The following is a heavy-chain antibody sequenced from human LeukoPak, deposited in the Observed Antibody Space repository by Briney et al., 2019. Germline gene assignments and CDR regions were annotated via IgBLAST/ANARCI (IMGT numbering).Heavy chain of an antibody. Sequence: ASVKVSCRASGGTFSSYAISWVRQAPGQGLEWMGRIIPILGIANYAQKFQGRVTITADKSTSTAYMELSSLRSEDTAVYYCARESHSGNSDAFDIWGQGTMVTVSS. V-gene: IGHV1-69*04. CDR3: ARESHSGNSDAFDI. CDR2: IIPILGIA. D-gene: IGHD4-23*01. J-gene: IGHJ3*02. CDR1: GGTFSSYA.